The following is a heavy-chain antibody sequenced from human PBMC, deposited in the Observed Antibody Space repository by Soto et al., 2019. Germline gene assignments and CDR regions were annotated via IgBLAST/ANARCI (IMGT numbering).Heavy chain of an antibody. D-gene: IGHD3-10*01. Sequence: QVQLVQSGAELKKPGSSVKVSCKASGDTFSFYTINWVRQAPGLGLEWMGRVNPILSMSNYAQKFQGRVTMTADKSTSTAYMELRSLRSEDTAFYYCATSYGSGYRAFDYWGQRALVTVSS. J-gene: IGHJ4*02. CDR1: GDTFSFYT. CDR3: ATSYGSGYRAFDY. CDR2: VNPILSMS. V-gene: IGHV1-69*02.